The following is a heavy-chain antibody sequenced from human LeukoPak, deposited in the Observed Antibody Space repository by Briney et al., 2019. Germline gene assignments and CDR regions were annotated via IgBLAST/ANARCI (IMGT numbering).Heavy chain of an antibody. CDR1: GGAISSYY. Sequence: SETLSLTCTVSGGAISSYYWSWIRQPPGKGLEWIGYIYYSGSTNYNPSLKSRVTISVDMSKNQFSLKLSSVTAADTAVYYCARVSAPDAFDIWGQVTMVTVSS. CDR3: ARVSAPDAFDI. J-gene: IGHJ3*02. D-gene: IGHD1-26*01. CDR2: IYYSGST. V-gene: IGHV4-59*08.